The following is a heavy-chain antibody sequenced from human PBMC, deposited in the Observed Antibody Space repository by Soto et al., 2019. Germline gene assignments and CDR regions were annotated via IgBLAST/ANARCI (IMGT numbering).Heavy chain of an antibody. V-gene: IGHV3-33*05. CDR1: GCTFRSYW. D-gene: IGHD2-21*02. CDR2: ISYDGRNK. Sequence: RLSCAASGCTFRSYWMPWVRQAPGKGLEWVAVISYDGRNKYYADSVKGRFTISRDHSKNSLYLQLNSLRDEDTGGYYGARENDLQLWGQGVLVTVYS. J-gene: IGHJ4*02. CDR3: ARENDLQL.